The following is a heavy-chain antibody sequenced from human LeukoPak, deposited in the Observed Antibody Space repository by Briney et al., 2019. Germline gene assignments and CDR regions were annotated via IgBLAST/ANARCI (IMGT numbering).Heavy chain of an antibody. CDR3: ARDHKGYSYGYRRGYSDYYYMDV. CDR2: ISGSGGST. V-gene: IGHV3-23*01. D-gene: IGHD5-18*01. J-gene: IGHJ6*03. Sequence: GGSLRVSCAASGFTFSSYAMSWVRQAPGKGLEWVSFISGSGGSTYYVDSVKGRFTISRDNSKNTLYLQMNSLRAEDTAVYYCARDHKGYSYGYRRGYSDYYYMDVWGKGTTVTVSS. CDR1: GFTFSSYA.